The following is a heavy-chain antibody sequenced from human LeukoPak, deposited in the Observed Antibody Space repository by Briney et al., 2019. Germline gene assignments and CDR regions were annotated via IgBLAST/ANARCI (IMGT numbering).Heavy chain of an antibody. Sequence: ASVKVSCKASGYTFTSCDINWVRQATGQGLEWMGWMNPNSGNTGYAQKFQGRVTMTRNTSISTAYMELSSLRSEDTAVYYCARAIGLWFGELLSTHRTYYGMDVWGQGTTVTVSS. CDR2: MNPNSGNT. D-gene: IGHD3-10*01. J-gene: IGHJ6*02. V-gene: IGHV1-8*01. CDR3: ARAIGLWFGELLSTHRTYYGMDV. CDR1: GYTFTSCD.